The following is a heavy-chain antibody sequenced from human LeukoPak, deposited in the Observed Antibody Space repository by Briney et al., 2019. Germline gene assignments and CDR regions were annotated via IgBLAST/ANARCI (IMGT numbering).Heavy chain of an antibody. CDR1: GFTFSSYG. D-gene: IGHD3-10*01. J-gene: IGHJ4*02. CDR3: GLLWFGELSD. Sequence: HPGGSLRLSCAASGFTFSSYGMPWVRQAPGKGLEWVAVIWYDGSNKYYADSVKGRFTISRDNSKNTLYLQMNSLRAEDTAVYYCGLLWFGELSDWGQGTLVTVSS. CDR2: IWYDGSNK. V-gene: IGHV3-33*01.